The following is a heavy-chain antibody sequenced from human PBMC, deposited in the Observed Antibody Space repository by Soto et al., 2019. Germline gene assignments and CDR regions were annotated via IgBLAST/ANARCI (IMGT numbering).Heavy chain of an antibody. Sequence: QVQLVQSGAEVKKPGASVKVSCKASGYTFTSCDINWVRQGTGQGLEWMGWMNPNSGNTGYAQKFQGRVTMTRNTSISTAYMELSSLRSEDTAVYYCARGITIFGVVPGWGQGTLVTVSS. V-gene: IGHV1-8*01. CDR2: MNPNSGNT. CDR1: GYTFTSCD. D-gene: IGHD3-3*01. CDR3: ARGITIFGVVPG. J-gene: IGHJ4*02.